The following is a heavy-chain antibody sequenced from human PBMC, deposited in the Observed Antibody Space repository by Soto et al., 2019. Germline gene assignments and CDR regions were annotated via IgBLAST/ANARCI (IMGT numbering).Heavy chain of an antibody. CDR3: ARALYYYDSSGYYYGDYYYGMDV. V-gene: IGHV1-69*13. CDR1: GGTFSSYA. J-gene: IGHJ6*02. Sequence: AASVKVSCKASGGTFSSYAISWVRQAPGQGLEWMGGIIPIFGTANYAQKFQGRVTITADESTSTAYMELSSLRSEDTAVYYCARALYYYDSSGYYYGDYYYGMDVWGQGTTVTAP. CDR2: IIPIFGTA. D-gene: IGHD3-22*01.